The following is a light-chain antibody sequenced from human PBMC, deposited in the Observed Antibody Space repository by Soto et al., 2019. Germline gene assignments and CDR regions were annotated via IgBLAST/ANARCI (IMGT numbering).Light chain of an antibody. CDR3: SSYTSSSTLPYV. V-gene: IGLV2-14*03. CDR2: DVS. J-gene: IGLJ1*01. CDR1: SSDIGNYNY. Sequence: QSALTQPASVSGSPGQSITITCTGTSSDIGNYNYVSWYQQHPGKAPKVMIYDVSDRPSGVSNRFSGSKSGNTASLTISGLQAEDEADYYCSSYTSSSTLPYVFGTGTKVTVL.